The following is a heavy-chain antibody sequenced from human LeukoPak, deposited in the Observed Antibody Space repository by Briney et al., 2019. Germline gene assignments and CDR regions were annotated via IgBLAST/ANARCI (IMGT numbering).Heavy chain of an antibody. J-gene: IGHJ3*02. CDR3: ARMQQPEAFDT. CDR2: INHSGST. CDR1: GGSFSGYY. V-gene: IGHV4-34*01. D-gene: IGHD6-13*01. Sequence: SETLSLTCAVYGGSFSGYYWSWIRQPPGKGLEWIGEINHSGSTNYNPSLKSRVTISVDTSKNQFSLKLSSVTAADTAVYYCARMQQPEAFDTWGQGTMVTVSS.